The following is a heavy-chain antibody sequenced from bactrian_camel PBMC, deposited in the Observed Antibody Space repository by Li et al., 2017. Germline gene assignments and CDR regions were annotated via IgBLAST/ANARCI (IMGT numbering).Heavy chain of an antibody. V-gene: IGHV3S40*01. Sequence: VQLVESGGGSARVGGSLRLSCSASADALMYMAWFRQAPGKEREGVAVIYTNGGTTYYADSVKGRFTISRDNAENTVYLQMGSLKPEDTAVYHCVSDQLYGDSWTFGYWGQGTQVTVS. D-gene: IGHD2*01. J-gene: IGHJ6*01. CDR3: VSDQLYGDSWTFGY. CDR1: ADALMY. CDR2: IYTNGGTT.